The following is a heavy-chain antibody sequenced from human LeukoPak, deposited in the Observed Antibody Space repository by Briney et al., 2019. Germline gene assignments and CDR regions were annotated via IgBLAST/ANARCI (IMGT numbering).Heavy chain of an antibody. CDR3: ARGVDNQYGYSPRVDY. J-gene: IGHJ4*02. V-gene: IGHV3-21*01. CDR2: ISSSSSYK. D-gene: IGHD5-24*01. Sequence: GGSLSLSCAASGFTLSIYGMNWVRQAPGKGLEWVSSISSSSSYKYYADSVKGRFTISRDNAKNSLYLQMNSLRAEDTAVYYCARGVDNQYGYSPRVDYWGQGTLVTVSS. CDR1: GFTLSIYG.